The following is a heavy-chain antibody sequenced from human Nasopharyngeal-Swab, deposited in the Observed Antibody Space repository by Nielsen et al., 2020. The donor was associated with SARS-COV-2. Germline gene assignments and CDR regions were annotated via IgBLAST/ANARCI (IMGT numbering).Heavy chain of an antibody. CDR2: IYHGGNT. V-gene: IGHV4/OR15-8*02. D-gene: IGHD1-26*01. CDR1: GDSIISFNW. J-gene: IGHJ4*02. Sequence: SETLSLTCDVSGDSIISFNWWSWVRQSPGKGLEWIGEIYHGGNTNYNPSLRSRGTISMDKSTNQFSLTLSSVTAADTAVYYCARNLYTTTWKTLFDFWGQGTLVTVSS. CDR3: ARNLYTTTWKTLFDF.